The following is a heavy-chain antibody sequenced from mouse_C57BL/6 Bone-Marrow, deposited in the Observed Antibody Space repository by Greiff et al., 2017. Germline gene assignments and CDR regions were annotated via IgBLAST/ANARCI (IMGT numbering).Heavy chain of an antibody. CDR3: ARAYYSKPYALDY. CDR2: INDGGSYT. J-gene: IGHJ4*01. Sequence: EVKLVESGGGLVQPGGSLKLSCAASGFTFSSYAMSWVRQTPEQRLEWVATINDGGSYTYYPDNVQGRFTISRDNAKNNLYLQMSHLKSEDTAMYYCARAYYSKPYALDYWGQGTSVTVSS. D-gene: IGHD2-5*01. V-gene: IGHV5-4*03. CDR1: GFTFSSYA.